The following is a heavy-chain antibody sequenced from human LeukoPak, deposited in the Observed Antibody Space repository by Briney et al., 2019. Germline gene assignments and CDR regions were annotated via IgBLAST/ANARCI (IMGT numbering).Heavy chain of an antibody. Sequence: SETLSLTCTVSGGSISSYYWSWIRQPPGKGLEWIGYIYYTGSTNYNPSLKSRVTISVDTSKNQFSLKLSSVTAADTAVYYCARHYGSGKPWFDYWGQGTLVTVSS. CDR1: GGSISSYY. D-gene: IGHD3-10*01. V-gene: IGHV4-59*01. J-gene: IGHJ4*02. CDR3: ARHYGSGKPWFDY. CDR2: IYYTGST.